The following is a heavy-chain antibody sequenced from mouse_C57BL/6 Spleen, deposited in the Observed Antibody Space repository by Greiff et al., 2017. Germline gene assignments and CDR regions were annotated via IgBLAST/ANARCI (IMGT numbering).Heavy chain of an antibody. CDR1: GYTFTSYW. D-gene: IGHD1-1*01. Sequence: VQLQQPGTELVKPGASVKLSCKASGYTFTSYWMHWVKQRPGQGLEWIGNINPSNGGTNYNEKFKSKATLTVDKSSSTAYMQLSSLTSEDSAVYYCARWYYGSSYLNWYFDVWGTGTTVTVSS. V-gene: IGHV1-53*01. CDR2: INPSNGGT. CDR3: ARWYYGSSYLNWYFDV. J-gene: IGHJ1*03.